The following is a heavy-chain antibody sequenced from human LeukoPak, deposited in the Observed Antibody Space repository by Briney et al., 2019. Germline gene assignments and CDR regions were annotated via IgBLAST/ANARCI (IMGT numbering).Heavy chain of an antibody. CDR2: ITHSGST. V-gene: IGHV4-34*01. CDR3: ARAQYGDYYFDY. J-gene: IGHJ4*02. Sequence: SETLSLTCGVYGGSFSGYYWSWIRQPPGKGLEWIGEITHSGSTTYNPSLKSRVTVSGDTSKTQFSLRLSSVPAADTAVYYCARAQYGDYYFDYWGQGTLVTVSS. CDR1: GGSFSGYY. D-gene: IGHD4-17*01.